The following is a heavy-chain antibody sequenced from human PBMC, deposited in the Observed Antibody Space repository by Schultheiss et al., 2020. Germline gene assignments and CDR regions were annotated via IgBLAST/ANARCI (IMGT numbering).Heavy chain of an antibody. J-gene: IGHJ4*02. CDR2: IYYSGST. Sequence: SETLSLTCTVSGGSISSYYWSWIRQPPGKGLEWIGYIYYSGSTNYNPSLKSRVTISVDTSKNQFSLKLSSVTAADTAVYYCARGATGGLGELSLGYWGQGNLGTVAS. V-gene: IGHV4-59*01. CDR1: GGSISSYY. CDR3: ARGATGGLGELSLGY. D-gene: IGHD3-16*02.